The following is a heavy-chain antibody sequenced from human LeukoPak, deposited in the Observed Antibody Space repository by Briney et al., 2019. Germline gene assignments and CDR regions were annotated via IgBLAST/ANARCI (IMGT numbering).Heavy chain of an antibody. Sequence: SETLSLTCAVYGGSFDGYYWSWIRQPPGKGLEWIGYIYYSGSTNYNPSLKSRVTISVDTSKNQFSLKLSSVTAADTAVYYCARTTPLAAAGTAYYYYGMDVWGQGTTVTVSS. D-gene: IGHD6-13*01. CDR3: ARTTPLAAAGTAYYYYGMDV. CDR2: IYYSGST. CDR1: GGSFDGYY. V-gene: IGHV4-59*01. J-gene: IGHJ6*02.